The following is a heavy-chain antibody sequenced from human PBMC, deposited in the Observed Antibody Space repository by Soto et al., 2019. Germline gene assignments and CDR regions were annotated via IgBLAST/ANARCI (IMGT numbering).Heavy chain of an antibody. D-gene: IGHD3-10*01. J-gene: IGHJ6*02. Sequence: QVQLQESGPGLVKPSETLSLSCTVSGGSISSYYWSWFRQSPGKRMEWIGYVHHSWGSSYNPSLQSRAPISLDPSKSQFSLKVTSVTATAPAVYYCARQGFGPLHGLVDVWGQGTTVTVSS. V-gene: IGHV4-59*08. CDR3: ARQGFGPLHGLVDV. CDR2: VHHSWGS. CDR1: GGSISSYY.